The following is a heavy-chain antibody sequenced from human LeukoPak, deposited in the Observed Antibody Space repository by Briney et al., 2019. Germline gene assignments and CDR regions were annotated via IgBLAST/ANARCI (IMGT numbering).Heavy chain of an antibody. Sequence: PGGSLRLSCTTSGFTFSSYGMSWVRQAPGEGLEWVSSISGGGSYIYYADSVKDRFTISRDNAENSLYLQMNSLRVEDTAVYYCARGRGYSSSSTDMDVWGRGTTVIVSS. D-gene: IGHD6-6*01. CDR1: GFTFSSYG. J-gene: IGHJ6*02. CDR2: ISGGGSYI. CDR3: ARGRGYSSSSTDMDV. V-gene: IGHV3-21*01.